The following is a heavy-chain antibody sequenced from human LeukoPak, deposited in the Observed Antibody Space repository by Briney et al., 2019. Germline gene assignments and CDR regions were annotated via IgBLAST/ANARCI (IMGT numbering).Heavy chain of an antibody. D-gene: IGHD5-18*01. V-gene: IGHV4-34*01. J-gene: IGHJ6*02. CDR3: ARGRIQLWLYYYYYGMDV. CDR1: GGSFSGYY. Sequence: SETLSLTCAVYGGSFSGYYWSWIRQPPGKGLEWIGEINHSGSTNNNPSLKSRVTISVDTSKNQFSLKLSSVTAADTAVYYCARGRIQLWLYYYYYGMDVWGQGTTVTVSS. CDR2: INHSGST.